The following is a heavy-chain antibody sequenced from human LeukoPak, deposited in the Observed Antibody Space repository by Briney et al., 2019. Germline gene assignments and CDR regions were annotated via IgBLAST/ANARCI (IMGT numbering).Heavy chain of an antibody. CDR2: INPSGGST. CDR3: ASGMFQRAGYGLYSSSPRTWAFDI. V-gene: IGHV1-46*01. J-gene: IGHJ3*02. CDR1: GYTFTSYY. Sequence: ASVKVSCKASGYTFTSYYMHWVRQAPGQGLEWMGIINPSGGSTSYAQKFQGRVTMTRDMSTSTVYMELSSLRSEDTAVYYCASGMFQRAGYGLYSSSPRTWAFDIWGQGTMVTVSS. D-gene: IGHD6-6*01.